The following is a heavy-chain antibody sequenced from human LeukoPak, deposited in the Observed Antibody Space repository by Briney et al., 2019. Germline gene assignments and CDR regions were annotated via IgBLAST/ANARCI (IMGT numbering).Heavy chain of an antibody. CDR1: GGSISSSSYY. V-gene: IGHV4-39*01. Sequence: SETLSLTCTVSGGSISSSSYYWGWIRQPPGKGLEWIVSIYYSGSTYYNPSLKSRVTISVDTSKNQFSLKLSSVTAADTAVYYCASETYYYDSSGPAFDIWGQGTMVTVSS. D-gene: IGHD3-22*01. CDR3: ASETYYYDSSGPAFDI. CDR2: IYYSGST. J-gene: IGHJ3*02.